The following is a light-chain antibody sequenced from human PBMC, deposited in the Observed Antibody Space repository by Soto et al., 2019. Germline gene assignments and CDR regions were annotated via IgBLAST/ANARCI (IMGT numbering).Light chain of an antibody. CDR2: WSS. CDR1: ESVLYSSNNKNY. V-gene: IGKV4-1*01. CDR3: HQYYCTLPIT. Sequence: DSLMTQSPDSLAVSLCERATINCKSSESVLYSSNNKNYLVWYQQKPGQPPKLLIYWSSTRESGVPDRFSGSGSGTDFTLTINNLQADDVAIYYCHQYYCTLPITFGQGTRLEIK. J-gene: IGKJ5*01.